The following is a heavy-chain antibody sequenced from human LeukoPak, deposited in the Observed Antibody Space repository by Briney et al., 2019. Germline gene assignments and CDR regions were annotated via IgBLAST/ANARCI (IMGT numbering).Heavy chain of an antibody. D-gene: IGHD2-21*01. J-gene: IGHJ3*02. CDR2: IYYSGST. CDR3: AREKLWGDAFDI. Sequence: NPSETLSLTRTVSGGSISSYYWSWIRQPPGKGLEWIGYIYYSGSTNYNPSLKSRVTISVDTSKNQFSLKLSSVTAADTAVYYCAREKLWGDAFDIWGQGTMVTVSS. CDR1: GGSISSYY. V-gene: IGHV4-59*01.